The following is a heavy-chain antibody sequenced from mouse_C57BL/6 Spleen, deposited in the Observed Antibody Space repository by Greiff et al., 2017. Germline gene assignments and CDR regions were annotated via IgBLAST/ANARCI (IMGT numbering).Heavy chain of an antibody. CDR1: GFSLTSYG. D-gene: IGHD2-4*01. J-gene: IGHJ3*01. CDR3: ARNDYGFAY. V-gene: IGHV2-2*01. Sequence: QVQLKESGPGLVQPSQSLSITCTVSGFSLTSYGVHWVRQSPGTGLEWLGVIWSGGSTDYTAAIISRLSISKDNSKSQVFFKMNILQADDTAIYYCARNDYGFAYWGQGTLVTVSA. CDR2: IWSGGST.